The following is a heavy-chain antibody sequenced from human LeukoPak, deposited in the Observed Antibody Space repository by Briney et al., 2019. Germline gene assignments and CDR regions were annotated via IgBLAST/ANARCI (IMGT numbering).Heavy chain of an antibody. CDR3: ARDYWPPPLGYCSGGSCLNWFDP. CDR2: ISSGSSTI. J-gene: IGHJ5*02. D-gene: IGHD2-15*01. V-gene: IGHV3-48*01. Sequence: GGSLRLSCAASGFTLSTHSMNWVRQAPGKGLEWVSYISSGSSTIYYADSLKGRFTISRDNAKNSLFLQMNSLRAEDTAVYYCARDYWPPPLGYCSGGSCLNWFDPWGQGILVTVSS. CDR1: GFTLSTHS.